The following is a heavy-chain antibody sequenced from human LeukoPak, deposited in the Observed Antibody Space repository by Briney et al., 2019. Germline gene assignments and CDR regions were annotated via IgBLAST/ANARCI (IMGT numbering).Heavy chain of an antibody. J-gene: IGHJ4*02. CDR2: IYYSGST. CDR3: ARLTMVRGSGY. Sequence: SETLSLTCTVSGGSISSYYWSWIRQPPGKGLEWIGYIYYSGSTNYNPSLKSRVTVSVDTSKNQFSLKLSSVTAADTAVYYCARLTMVRGSGYWGQGTLVTVSS. V-gene: IGHV4-59*12. CDR1: GGSISSYY. D-gene: IGHD3-10*01.